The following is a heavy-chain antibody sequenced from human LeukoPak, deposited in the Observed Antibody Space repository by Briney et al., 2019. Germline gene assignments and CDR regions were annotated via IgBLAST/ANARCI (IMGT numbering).Heavy chain of an antibody. D-gene: IGHD4-17*01. V-gene: IGHV3-30*03. CDR2: ISYDGSNK. J-gene: IGHJ5*02. CDR1: GFTFSSYS. Sequence: GGSLRLSCAASGFTFSSYSMNWVRQAPGKGLEWVAVISYDGSNKYYADSVKGRFTISRDNSKNTLYLQMNSLRAEDTAVYYCARDLLNKDYGDFPNWFDPWGQGTLVTVSS. CDR3: ARDLLNKDYGDFPNWFDP.